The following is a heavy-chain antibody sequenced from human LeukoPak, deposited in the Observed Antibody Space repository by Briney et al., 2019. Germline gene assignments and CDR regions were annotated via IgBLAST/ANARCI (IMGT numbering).Heavy chain of an antibody. D-gene: IGHD1-26*01. CDR2: IKPNSGGT. CDR1: GYTFTGYY. V-gene: IGHV1-2*02. CDR3: ARAVGATNNAFDI. J-gene: IGHJ3*02. Sequence: ASVKVSCKASGYTFTGYYMHWARQAPGQGGEGMGWIKPNSGGTNYAQKCQGRVTMNRDTYIRTAYREMRRLRSDDTAVYYCARAVGATNNAFDIWGQGTMVTVSS.